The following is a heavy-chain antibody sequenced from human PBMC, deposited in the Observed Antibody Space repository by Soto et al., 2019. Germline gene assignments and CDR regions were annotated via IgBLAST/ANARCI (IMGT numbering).Heavy chain of an antibody. CDR1: GFTVSSNY. D-gene: IGHD5-12*01. V-gene: IGHV3-53*01. CDR3: ARVWTEMATTYYYYGMDV. J-gene: IGHJ6*02. CDR2: IYSGGST. Sequence: GGSLRLSCAASGFTVSSNYMSWVRQAPGKGLEWVSVIYSGGSTYYADSVKGRFTISRDNSKNTLYLQMNSLRAEDTAVYYCARVWTEMATTYYYYGMDVWGQGTTVTVSS.